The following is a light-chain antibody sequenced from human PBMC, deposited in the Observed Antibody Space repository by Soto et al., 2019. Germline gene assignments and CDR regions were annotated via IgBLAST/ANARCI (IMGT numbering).Light chain of an antibody. CDR1: QGISSY. CDR3: QQLNTDPQWK. J-gene: IGKJ1*01. Sequence: DIQLTQSPSFLSASVGDRVTITCRASQGISSYLAWYQQKPGKAPELLIYAASTLQSGVPSRFRCSGSGTDFTRNISSLEPVHSATDYCQQLNTDPQWKFGQGTKVEIK. CDR2: AAS. V-gene: IGKV1-9*01.